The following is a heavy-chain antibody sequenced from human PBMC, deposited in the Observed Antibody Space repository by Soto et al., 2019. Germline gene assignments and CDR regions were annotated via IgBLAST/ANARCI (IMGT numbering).Heavy chain of an antibody. Sequence: PGGSLRLSCAASGFTFSSYGMNWVRQAPGKGLEWVSYISSSSSTIYYADSVKGRFTISRDNAKNSLYLQMNSLRDEDTAVYYCASPIISTDYGMDVWGQGTTVTVSS. D-gene: IGHD1-1*01. CDR3: ASPIISTDYGMDV. J-gene: IGHJ6*02. CDR1: GFTFSSYG. V-gene: IGHV3-48*02. CDR2: ISSSSSTI.